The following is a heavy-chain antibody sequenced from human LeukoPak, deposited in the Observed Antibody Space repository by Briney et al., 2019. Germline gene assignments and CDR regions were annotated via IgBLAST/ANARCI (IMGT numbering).Heavy chain of an antibody. CDR3: ARNSYYYAPGYFDL. Sequence: GEPLKVSCQGSGSSFTSYWIGWVRQMPGKGLEWMGIIYPGDSDTRYSPSFQGQVTISADKSISTAYLQWSSLKASDTAMYYCARNSYYYAPGYFDLWGRGTLVTVSS. D-gene: IGHD3-10*01. CDR2: IYPGDSDT. J-gene: IGHJ2*01. CDR1: GSSFTSYW. V-gene: IGHV5-51*01.